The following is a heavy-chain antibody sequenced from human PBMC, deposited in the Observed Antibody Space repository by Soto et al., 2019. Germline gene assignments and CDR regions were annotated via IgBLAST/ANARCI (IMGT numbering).Heavy chain of an antibody. CDR1: GYTFTSYY. Sequence: GASVKVSCKASGYTFTSYYMHWVRQAPGQGLEWMGIINPSGGSTSYAQKFQGRVTMTRDTSTSTVYMELSSLRSEDTAVYYCARIFLPGYSSGWYDYWGQGILVTVSS. CDR3: ARIFLPGYSSGWYDY. CDR2: INPSGGST. D-gene: IGHD6-19*01. J-gene: IGHJ4*02. V-gene: IGHV1-46*01.